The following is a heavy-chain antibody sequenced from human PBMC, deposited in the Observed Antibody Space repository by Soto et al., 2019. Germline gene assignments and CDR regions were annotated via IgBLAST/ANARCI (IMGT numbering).Heavy chain of an antibody. CDR2: VKHSGNI. J-gene: IGHJ4*02. CDR1: GGSFSGYY. CDR3: ARVHLAVAGDHFDY. V-gene: IGHV4-34*01. Sequence: SETLSLTCAVYGGSFSGYYWGWFRQPPGKGLEWIGEVKHSGNINYNPSLKTRLTVSVDTSKNQFSLKLSSMTAADTAMYYCARVHLAVAGDHFDYWGQGTLVTVSS. D-gene: IGHD6-19*01.